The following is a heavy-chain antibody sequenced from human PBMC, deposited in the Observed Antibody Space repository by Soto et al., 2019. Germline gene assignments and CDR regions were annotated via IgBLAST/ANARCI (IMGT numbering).Heavy chain of an antibody. D-gene: IGHD2-21*02. CDR2: ITGNAANT. J-gene: IGHJ4*02. CDR3: AKAARDCGGDCYSSYFDS. V-gene: IGHV3-23*01. CDR1: RFTFGGYA. Sequence: GSLRLSCSASRFTFGGYAMSWVRQAPGKGLEWVSGITGNAANTVYADSVKGRFTISRDNSKNALYLQLNSLRAEDTAVYFCAKAARDCGGDCYSSYFDSWGQGALVTVSS.